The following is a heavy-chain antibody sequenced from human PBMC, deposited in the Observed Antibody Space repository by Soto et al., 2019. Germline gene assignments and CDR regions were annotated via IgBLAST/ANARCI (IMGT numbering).Heavy chain of an antibody. CDR2: IIPIFGTA. CDR3: ARGRADYYYYGMDV. J-gene: IGHJ6*02. V-gene: IGHV1-69*13. CDR1: GDTFSGYS. Sequence: SVKVSCKASGDTFSGYSISWVRQAPGQGLEWMGGIIPIFGTANYAQKFQGRVTITADASTSTAYMELSSLRSEDTAVYYCARGRADYYYYGMDVWGQGTTVTVSS.